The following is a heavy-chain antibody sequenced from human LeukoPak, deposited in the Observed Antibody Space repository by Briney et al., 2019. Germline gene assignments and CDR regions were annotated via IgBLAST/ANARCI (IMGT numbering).Heavy chain of an antibody. D-gene: IGHD5-12*01. CDR1: GFTFSSYA. V-gene: IGHV3-30-3*01. Sequence: PGGSLRLSCAASGFTFSSYAMHWVRQAPGKGLEWVAVISYDGSNKYYADSVKGRFTISRDNSKNTLYLQMNSLRAEDTAVYYCARGLNSGYGQGFDYWGQGTLVTVSS. J-gene: IGHJ4*02. CDR2: ISYDGSNK. CDR3: ARGLNSGYGQGFDY.